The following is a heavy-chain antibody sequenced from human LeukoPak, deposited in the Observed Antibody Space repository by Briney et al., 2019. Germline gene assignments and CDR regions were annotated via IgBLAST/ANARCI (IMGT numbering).Heavy chain of an antibody. CDR2: ISGSGGST. CDR3: AKGPVDTAMVNPLFPFDY. Sequence: PGGSLRFSCAASGFTFSSYAMSWVRQAPGKGLEWVSAISGSGGSTYYADSVKGRFTISRDNSKNTLYLQMNSLRAEDTAVYYCAKGPVDTAMVNPLFPFDYWGQGTLVTVSS. CDR1: GFTFSSYA. D-gene: IGHD5-18*01. V-gene: IGHV3-23*01. J-gene: IGHJ4*02.